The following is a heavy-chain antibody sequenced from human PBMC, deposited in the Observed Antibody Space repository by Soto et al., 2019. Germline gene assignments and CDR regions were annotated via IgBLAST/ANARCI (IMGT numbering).Heavy chain of an antibody. CDR1: GGTFSSYA. CDR2: IIPIFGTA. CDR3: ARGYSSGSPTD. D-gene: IGHD6-19*01. J-gene: IGHJ4*02. V-gene: IGHV1-69*13. Sequence: ASVKVSCKASGGTFSSYAISWARQAPGQGLEWMGGIIPIFGTANYAQKFQGRVTITADESTSTAYMELSSLRSEDTAVYYCARGYSSGSPTDWGQGTLVTVSS.